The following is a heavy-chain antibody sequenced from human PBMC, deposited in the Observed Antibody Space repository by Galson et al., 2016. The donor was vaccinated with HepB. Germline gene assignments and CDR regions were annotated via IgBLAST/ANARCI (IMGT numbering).Heavy chain of an antibody. CDR2: ITYSGST. CDR3: VRDEYNISWYKY. J-gene: IGHJ4*02. CDR1: GDPINIARYY. V-gene: IGHV4-39*02. D-gene: IGHD6-13*01. Sequence: LSLTCSASGDPINIARYYWGWIRQSPTKGLEWIGTITYSGSTYYNPSLRSRVSISVDTSRNQFSLKLNSVTAADTALYYCVRDEYNISWYKYWGQGTLVTVSP.